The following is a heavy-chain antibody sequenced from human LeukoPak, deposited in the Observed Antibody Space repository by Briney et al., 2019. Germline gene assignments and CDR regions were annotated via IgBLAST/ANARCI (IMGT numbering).Heavy chain of an antibody. CDR3: ARSRSYVRFIDY. CDR1: GFTFSSYS. D-gene: IGHD3-16*01. CDR2: ISSSSSTI. V-gene: IGHV3-48*01. J-gene: IGHJ4*02. Sequence: GGSLRLSCAASGFTFSSYSMNWVRQAPGKGLEWVSYISSSSSTIYYADSVKGRFTLSRDNAKNSLYLQMHSLRAEDTGVYYCARSRSYVRFIDYWGQGTLVTVSS.